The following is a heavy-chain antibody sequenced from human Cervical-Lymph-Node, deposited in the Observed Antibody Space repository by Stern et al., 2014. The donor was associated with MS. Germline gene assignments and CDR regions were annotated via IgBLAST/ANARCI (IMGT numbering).Heavy chain of an antibody. D-gene: IGHD3-10*01. CDR3: ARMEITSGRYDY. V-gene: IGHV2-26*01. Sequence: ESGPVLVKPTETLTLTCTVSGFSLSNVRMSVSWIRQPPGKALEWLAHLFSNDEKSYNSSLKSRVTISKDTSKSQVVLTMTSMDPVDTATYFCARMEITSGRYDYWGQGQLVTVSS. CDR1: GFSLSNVRMS. J-gene: IGHJ4*02. CDR2: LFSNDEK.